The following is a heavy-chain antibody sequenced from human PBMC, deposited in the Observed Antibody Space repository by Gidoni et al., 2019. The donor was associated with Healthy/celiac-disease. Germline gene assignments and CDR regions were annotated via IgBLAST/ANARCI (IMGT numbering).Heavy chain of an antibody. Sequence: QVQLQPWGAGLLKPSETLSLTCAVYGGSFSGYYWSWIRQPPGKGLEWIGEINHSGSTNYNPSLKSRVTISVDTSKNQFSLKLSSVTAADTAVYYCARRRARRPARLDTAIDYWGQGTLVTVSS. V-gene: IGHV4-34*01. CDR3: ARRRARRPARLDTAIDY. CDR2: INHSGST. D-gene: IGHD5-18*01. CDR1: GGSFSGYY. J-gene: IGHJ4*02.